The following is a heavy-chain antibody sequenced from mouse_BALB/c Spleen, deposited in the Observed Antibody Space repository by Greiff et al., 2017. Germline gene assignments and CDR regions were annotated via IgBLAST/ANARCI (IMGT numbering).Heavy chain of an antibody. V-gene: IGHV3-8*02. CDR1: GDSITSGY. CDR2: ISYSGST. CDR3: ARMGYDYDGAWFAY. Sequence: EVKLLESGPSLVKPSQTLSLTCSVTGDSITSGYWNWIRKFPGNKLEYMGYISYSGSTYYNPSLKSRISITRDTSKNQYYLQLNSVTTEDTATYYCARMGYDYDGAWFAYWGQGTLVTVSA. D-gene: IGHD2-4*01. J-gene: IGHJ3*01.